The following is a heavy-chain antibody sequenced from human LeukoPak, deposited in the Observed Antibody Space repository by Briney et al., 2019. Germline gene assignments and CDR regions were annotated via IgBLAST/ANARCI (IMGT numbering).Heavy chain of an antibody. CDR1: GFAFSNYA. CDR3: ARPENGQYYSDSSGPYYYAMDV. Sequence: GGSLRLSCAASGFAFSNYAMHWVRQAPGKGLEWVAVISYDGSNKYYADSVKGRFTISRDNSKNTLYLQMDSLRAEDTAVYYCARPENGQYYSDSSGPYYYAMDVWGQGTTVTVSS. D-gene: IGHD3-22*01. J-gene: IGHJ6*02. CDR2: ISYDGSNK. V-gene: IGHV3-30-3*01.